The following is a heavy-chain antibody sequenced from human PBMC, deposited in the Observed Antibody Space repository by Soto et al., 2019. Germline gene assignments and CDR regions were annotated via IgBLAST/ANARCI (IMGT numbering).Heavy chain of an antibody. CDR3: AKGGAGPIDY. CDR2: INSDGSSS. Sequence: EVQLVESGGGLVQPGGSLRLSCVASGFTFSSYWMHWVRQAPGKGLVWVSRINSDGSSSTYADSVKGRFTISRDNGKNTLYLQMSSLRAEDTAVYYCAKGGAGPIDYWGQGTLVTVSS. V-gene: IGHV3-74*03. CDR1: GFTFSSYW. D-gene: IGHD3-16*01. J-gene: IGHJ4*02.